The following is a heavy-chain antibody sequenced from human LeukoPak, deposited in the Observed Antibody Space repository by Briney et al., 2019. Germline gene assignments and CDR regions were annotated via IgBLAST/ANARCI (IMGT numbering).Heavy chain of an antibody. D-gene: IGHD1-26*01. CDR3: ARGSNSGSYYYLFDH. J-gene: IGHJ5*02. CDR1: GYTFTGYY. CDR2: INPTRGGT. Sequence: ASVKVSCKASGYTFTGYYMHWVRQAPGQGLEWRGWINPTRGGTNYAQKFQGRVTMTRDTSISTAYMELSSLRSDDTAVYYCARGSNSGSYYYLFDHWGQGTLVTVSS. V-gene: IGHV1-2*02.